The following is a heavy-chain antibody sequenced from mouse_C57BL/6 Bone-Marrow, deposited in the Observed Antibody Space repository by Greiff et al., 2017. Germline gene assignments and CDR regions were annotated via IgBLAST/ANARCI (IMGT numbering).Heavy chain of an antibody. CDR3: ARYYWYFDV. CDR1: GFTFSDYG. CDR2: ISSGSSTI. J-gene: IGHJ1*03. Sequence: EVKLMESGGGLVKPGGSLKLSCAASGFTFSDYGMHWVRQAPETGLEWVAYISSGSSTIYYADTVKGRFTISRDNAKNTLFLQMPTLRSEDTAMYYCARYYWYFDVWGTGTTVTVSS. V-gene: IGHV5-17*01.